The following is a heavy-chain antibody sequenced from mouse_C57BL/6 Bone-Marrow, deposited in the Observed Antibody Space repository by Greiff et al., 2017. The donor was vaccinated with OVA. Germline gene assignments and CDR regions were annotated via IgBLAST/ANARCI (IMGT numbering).Heavy chain of an antibody. V-gene: IGHV1-39*01. CDR1: GYSFTDYN. J-gene: IGHJ1*03. Sequence: LQESGPELVKPGASVKISCKASGYSFTDYNMNWVKQSNGKSLEWIGVINPNYGTTSYNQKFKGKATLTVDQSSSTAYMQLNSLTSEDSAVYYCARYYYGSSYYWYFDVWGTGTTVTVSS. CDR2: INPNYGTT. CDR3: ARYYYGSSYYWYFDV. D-gene: IGHD1-1*01.